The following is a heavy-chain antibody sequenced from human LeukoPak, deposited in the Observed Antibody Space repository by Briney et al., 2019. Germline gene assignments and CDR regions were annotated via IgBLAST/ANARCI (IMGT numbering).Heavy chain of an antibody. CDR2: IYYSGST. J-gene: IGHJ5*02. CDR3: ARDPTAAGKGAWFDP. V-gene: IGHV4-39*02. Sequence: PAETLSLTCTVSGGSFSSSGYYWGWIRQPPGKGLEWIGSIYYSGSTYYNPSLKSRVTISVDTSKNQFSLKLSSVAASDTAVYYCARDPTAAGKGAWFDPWGQGTLVTVSS. CDR1: GGSFSSSGYY. D-gene: IGHD6-13*01.